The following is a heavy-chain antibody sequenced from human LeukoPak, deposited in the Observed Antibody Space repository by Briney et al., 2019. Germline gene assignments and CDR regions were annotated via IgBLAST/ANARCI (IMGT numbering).Heavy chain of an antibody. J-gene: IGHJ4*02. D-gene: IGHD3-16*01. V-gene: IGHV3-48*02. CDR1: GFSLSGFN. CDR2: ISSSSSTI. CDR3: ARGFGYYDS. Sequence: GGSLRLSCIAAGFSLSGFNMNWVRQAPGKGLEWISSISSSSSTIYYTDSVKGRFTISRDNAKNSVFLQMNSLRDDDTSLYYCARGFGYYDSWGQGTLVAVSS.